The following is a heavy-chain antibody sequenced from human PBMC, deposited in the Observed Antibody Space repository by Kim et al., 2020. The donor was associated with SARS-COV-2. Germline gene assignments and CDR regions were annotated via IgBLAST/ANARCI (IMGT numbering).Heavy chain of an antibody. Sequence: GGSLRLSCAASGLTFSNFWMSWVRQAPGKGLEWVANMKEDGSEKYYLDSVKGRFTISRDNAKNSLYLQMNSLRAEDTAVYYCARQFYHDGSGYRHFDNWGQGTLITVSS. CDR1: GLTFSNFW. CDR2: MKEDGSEK. CDR3: ARQFYHDGSGYRHFDN. V-gene: IGHV3-7*01. J-gene: IGHJ4*02. D-gene: IGHD3-22*01.